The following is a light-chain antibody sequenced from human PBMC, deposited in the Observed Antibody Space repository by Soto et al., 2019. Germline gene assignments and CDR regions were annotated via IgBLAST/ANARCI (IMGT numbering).Light chain of an antibody. J-gene: IGKJ2*01. CDR1: QTISNW. V-gene: IGKV1-5*03. Sequence: DIQMTQSPSTLSASVGDRVTITCRASQTISNWLAWYQQKPGKAPKLLIYKASSLESGVPSRFSGSGSGTEFTLTIRSLQPDDFATYYCQQYNSYQYTFGQGTKLEIK. CDR2: KAS. CDR3: QQYNSYQYT.